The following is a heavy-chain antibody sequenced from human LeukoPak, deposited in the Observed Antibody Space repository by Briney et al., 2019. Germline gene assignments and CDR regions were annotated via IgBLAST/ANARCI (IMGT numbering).Heavy chain of an antibody. CDR3: AREAPYSYEYYYYYMDV. J-gene: IGHJ6*03. V-gene: IGHV4-61*02. D-gene: IGHD5-18*01. Sequence: PSQTLSLTCTVSGGSIRSGSYYWSWIRQPAGKGLEWIGRIYTSGSTNYNPSLKSRVTISVDTSKNQFSLKLSSVTAADTAVYYCAREAPYSYEYYYYYMDVWGKGTTVTVSS. CDR2: IYTSGST. CDR1: GGSIRSGSYY.